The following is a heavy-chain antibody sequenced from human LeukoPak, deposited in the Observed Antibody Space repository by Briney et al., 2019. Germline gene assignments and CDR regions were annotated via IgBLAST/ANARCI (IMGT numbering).Heavy chain of an antibody. J-gene: IGHJ3*02. CDR2: INTKSGGT. Sequence: GASVKVSCKASGYTFSEYYMHWVRQAPGQGLEWMGWINTKSGGTNFAQKFQGRVTMTRDTSITTAYMELSRLRSDDTAVYYCARDTAWSITMVRGEKSAFDIWGQGTMVTVSS. CDR1: GYTFSEYY. D-gene: IGHD3-10*01. CDR3: ARDTAWSITMVRGEKSAFDI. V-gene: IGHV1-2*02.